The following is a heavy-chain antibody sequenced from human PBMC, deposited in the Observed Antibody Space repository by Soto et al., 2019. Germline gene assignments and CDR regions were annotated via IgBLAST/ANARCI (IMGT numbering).Heavy chain of an antibody. CDR1: GFTFSSYA. Sequence: QVQLVESGGGVVQPGRSLRLSCAASGFTFSSYAMHWVRQAPGKGLEWVAVISYDGSNKYYADSVKGRFTISRDNSKNTLYLQMNSLRAEDTAVYYCATDGRFGDFAWFDPLGQGTLVTVSS. D-gene: IGHD3-10*01. J-gene: IGHJ5*02. CDR2: ISYDGSNK. CDR3: ATDGRFGDFAWFDP. V-gene: IGHV3-30-3*01.